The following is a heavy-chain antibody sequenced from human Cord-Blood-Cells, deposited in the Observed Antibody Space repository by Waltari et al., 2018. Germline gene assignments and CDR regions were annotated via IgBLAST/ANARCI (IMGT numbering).Heavy chain of an antibody. V-gene: IGHV4-34*01. Sequence: QVQLQQWGAGLLKPSETLSLTCAVYGGSFSGYYCSWIRQPPGKGLEWIGEIKHSGSTNYNPSLKSRVTRSVDTSKNQFSLKLSSVTAADTAVYYCARGGGIIAARVLDYWGQGTLVTVSS. CDR2: IKHSGST. D-gene: IGHD6-6*01. CDR1: GGSFSGYY. J-gene: IGHJ4*02. CDR3: ARGGGIIAARVLDY.